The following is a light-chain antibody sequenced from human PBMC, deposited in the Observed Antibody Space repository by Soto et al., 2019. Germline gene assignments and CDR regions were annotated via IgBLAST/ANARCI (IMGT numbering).Light chain of an antibody. V-gene: IGKV1-5*03. CDR2: QAS. CDR1: QSTSSY. CDR3: QQYGSHST. J-gene: IGKJ1*01. Sequence: DIQMTQSPSTLSASVGGRFTITCRASQSTSSYLAWYQQKPGKAPKLLIYQASSLENGVPSRFSGSGSGTEFSLTISSLQPDDFATYYCQQYGSHSTFGQGTKVDIK.